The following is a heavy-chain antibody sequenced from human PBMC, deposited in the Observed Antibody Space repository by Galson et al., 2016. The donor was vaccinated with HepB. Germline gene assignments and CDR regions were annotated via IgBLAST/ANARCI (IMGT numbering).Heavy chain of an antibody. V-gene: IGHV1-69*13. CDR2: IIPMFGTP. J-gene: IGHJ4*02. CDR1: GGTFSSDA. Sequence: SVKVSCKASGGTFSSDAISWVRQAPGQGLEWMGGIIPMFGTPHYPQKFQGRVTITADESTSTAYMELSSLRSEDTAVYYCARAEYWNLPASYYFDYWGQGTLVTVSS. D-gene: IGHD1-1*01. CDR3: ARAEYWNLPASYYFDY.